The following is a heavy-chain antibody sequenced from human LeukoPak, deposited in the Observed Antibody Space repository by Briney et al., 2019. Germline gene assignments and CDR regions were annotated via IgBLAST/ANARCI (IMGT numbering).Heavy chain of an antibody. CDR2: IYYSGST. CDR1: GGSISSYY. D-gene: IGHD2-2*01. V-gene: IGHV4-59*01. Sequence: SETLSLTCTVSGGSISSYYWSWVRQPPGKGLEWIGYIYYSGSTNYNPSLKSRVTMSVDTSKNQFSLKLSSVTAADTAVYYCAGSRVPAAIIWGQGTLVTVSS. J-gene: IGHJ4*02. CDR3: AGSRVPAAII.